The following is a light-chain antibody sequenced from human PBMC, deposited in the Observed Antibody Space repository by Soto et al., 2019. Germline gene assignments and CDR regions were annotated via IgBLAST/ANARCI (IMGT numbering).Light chain of an antibody. Sequence: DIQMTQSPTSLSASVGDRVTITCRASQGVSYFVAWYQQKPGKAPNLLIYAASTLQSGVPSRFSSSGSGTDFTLTINRLRPEDVATYSCQKYSSVPVFGPGTKVEIK. CDR1: QGVSYF. V-gene: IGKV1-27*01. J-gene: IGKJ3*01. CDR3: QKYSSVPV. CDR2: AAS.